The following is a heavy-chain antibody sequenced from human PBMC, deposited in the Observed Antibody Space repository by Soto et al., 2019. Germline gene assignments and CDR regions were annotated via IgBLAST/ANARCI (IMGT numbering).Heavy chain of an antibody. CDR3: ARGDSTDCSNGVCSFFYNHDMDV. Sequence: ASVNVSCSASGYSLTDYHIHWGRQGPGQGLECLGRINPKSGGTSTAQKFQGWVTMTTDTSISTASMELTRLTSDDTAIYYCARGDSTDCSNGVCSFFYNHDMDVWGQGTTVTVSS. CDR1: GYSLTDYH. CDR2: INPKSGGT. D-gene: IGHD2-8*01. V-gene: IGHV1-2*04. J-gene: IGHJ6*02.